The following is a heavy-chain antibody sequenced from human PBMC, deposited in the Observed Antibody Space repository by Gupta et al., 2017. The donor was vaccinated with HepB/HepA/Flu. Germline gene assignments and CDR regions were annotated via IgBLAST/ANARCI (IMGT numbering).Heavy chain of an antibody. V-gene: IGHV4-59*01. CDR2: IYYSGST. CDR1: GGSIRSYH. Sequence: QVQLQASGPGLVKPSETLSLTCPVSGGSIRSYHWSWFRQPPGKGLEWIGYIYYSGSTNYNPSLKSRVTISVDTSKNQFSLKLSSVTAADTAVYYCARVDLPHSSYGDVRDNGMDVWGQGTTVTVSS. J-gene: IGHJ6*02. CDR3: ARVDLPHSSYGDVRDNGMDV. D-gene: IGHD4-17*01.